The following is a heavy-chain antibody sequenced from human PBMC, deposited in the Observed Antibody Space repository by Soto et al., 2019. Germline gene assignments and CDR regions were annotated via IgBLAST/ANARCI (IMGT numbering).Heavy chain of an antibody. CDR3: ARDHSGYDGSYAFDI. CDR1: GFTFSSYS. J-gene: IGHJ3*02. D-gene: IGHD5-12*01. V-gene: IGHV3-48*01. Sequence: GGSLRLSCAASGFTFSSYSMNWVRQAPGKGLEWVSYISSSSGTIYYADSVKGRFTISRHNSKNTLYLQMNSLRAEDTAVYYCARDHSGYDGSYAFDIWGQGTMVTVSS. CDR2: ISSSSGTI.